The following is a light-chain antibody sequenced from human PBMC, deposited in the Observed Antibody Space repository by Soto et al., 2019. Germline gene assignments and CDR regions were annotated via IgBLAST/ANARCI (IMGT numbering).Light chain of an antibody. J-gene: IGKJ4*01. CDR1: RSISNY. CDR3: QQTYSFPVT. CDR2: AAS. V-gene: IGKV1-39*01. Sequence: DIQMTQSPSSLSASVGDRVTITCLASRSISNYLNWYQQKPGKAPKILIYAASSLQSGVPSKFSGSGSGAEFTLTISSLQPEDCATYFCQQTYSFPVTFGGGTKVEI.